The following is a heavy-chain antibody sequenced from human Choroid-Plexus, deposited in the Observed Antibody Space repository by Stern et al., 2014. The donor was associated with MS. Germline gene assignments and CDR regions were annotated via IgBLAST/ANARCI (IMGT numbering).Heavy chain of an antibody. CDR2: IRNKANSYTT. D-gene: IGHD6-19*01. CDR1: GFTLSDHY. V-gene: IGHV3-72*01. CDR3: VRVSGSSGSDF. J-gene: IGHJ4*02. Sequence: EVQLVESGGGLVQPGGSLRLSCVASGFTLSDHYMDWVRQAPGKGLVWVGRIRNKANSYTTQYAASVKGRFVISRDDSKNSLYLQMNSLKSEDTAVYYCVRVSGSSGSDFWGQGTLVSVSS.